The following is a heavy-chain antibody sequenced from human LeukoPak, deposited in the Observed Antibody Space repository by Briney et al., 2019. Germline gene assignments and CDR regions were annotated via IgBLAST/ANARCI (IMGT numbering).Heavy chain of an antibody. V-gene: IGHV3-74*01. Sequence: GRSLRLSCAASGFTFSSYWMHWVRQAPGKGLVWVSRINSDGSSTSYADSVKGRFTISRDNAKNTLYLQMNSLRAEDTAVYYCAREGAGRDGYNWVDYFDYWGQGTLVTVSS. CDR3: AREGAGRDGYNWVDYFDY. CDR2: INSDGSST. CDR1: GFTFSSYW. D-gene: IGHD5-24*01. J-gene: IGHJ4*02.